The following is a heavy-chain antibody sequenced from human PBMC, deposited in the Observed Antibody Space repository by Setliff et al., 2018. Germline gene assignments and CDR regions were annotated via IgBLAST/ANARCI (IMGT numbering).Heavy chain of an antibody. CDR2: MNPNSGNT. CDR3: ARGNSNYYLFDY. Sequence: ASVKVSCKASGGTFSSYAISWVRQAPGQGLEWMGWMNPNSGNTGYAQKLQGRVTMTTDTSTSTAYMELRSLRSDDTAVYYCARGNSNYYLFDYWGQGTLVTVSS. V-gene: IGHV1-18*01. CDR1: GGTFSSYA. D-gene: IGHD4-4*01. J-gene: IGHJ4*02.